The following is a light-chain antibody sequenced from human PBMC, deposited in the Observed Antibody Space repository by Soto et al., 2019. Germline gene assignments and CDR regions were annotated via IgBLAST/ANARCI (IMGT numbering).Light chain of an antibody. CDR2: AAS. CDR3: QKYDSEPLT. J-gene: IGKJ3*01. Sequence: DIQMTQSPSSLSASVGDIVTVTCRASQGIDNYLAWYQHKPGEVPNLLIYAASTLHSGVPSRFSGSGSGTDFTLTIISLQPEDVATYYCQKYDSEPLTFGAGTKVDIK. CDR1: QGIDNY. V-gene: IGKV1-27*01.